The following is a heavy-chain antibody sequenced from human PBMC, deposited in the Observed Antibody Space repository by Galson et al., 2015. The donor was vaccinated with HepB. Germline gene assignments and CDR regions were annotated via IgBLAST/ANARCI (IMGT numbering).Heavy chain of an antibody. CDR1: GFTFSSHA. Sequence: SLRLSCAASGFTFSSHAMSWVRQAPGKGLEWVSAISGSGGSTYYADSVKGRFTISRDNSKNTLYLQMNSLRAEDTAVYYCAKGERRAVAGIVLDYWGQGTLVTVSS. CDR3: AKGERRAVAGIVLDY. V-gene: IGHV3-23*01. CDR2: ISGSGGST. J-gene: IGHJ4*02. D-gene: IGHD6-19*01.